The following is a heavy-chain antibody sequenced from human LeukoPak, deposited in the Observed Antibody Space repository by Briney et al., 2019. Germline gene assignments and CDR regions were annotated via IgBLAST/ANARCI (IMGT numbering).Heavy chain of an antibody. J-gene: IGHJ6*03. CDR1: GFTFSSYS. Sequence: PGGSLRLSCAASGFTFSSYSMNWVRQAPGKGLEWVSSISSSSSYIYYADSVKGRFTISRDNAKNSLYLQMNSLRAEDTAVYYCARNGPEGGSYYYYYMDVWGKGTTVTVSS. D-gene: IGHD2-15*01. CDR2: ISSSSSYI. CDR3: ARNGPEGGSYYYYYMDV. V-gene: IGHV3-21*01.